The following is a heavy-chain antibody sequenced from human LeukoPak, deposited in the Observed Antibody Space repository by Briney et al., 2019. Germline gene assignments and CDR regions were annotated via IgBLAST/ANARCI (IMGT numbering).Heavy chain of an antibody. CDR2: INHSGST. D-gene: IGHD2-21*02. J-gene: IGHJ4*02. CDR1: GGSFSPYY. CDR3: ARGGFYCGGDCYVDY. V-gene: IGHV4-34*01. Sequence: SESLTLTCATSGGSFSPYYLTWIRQPPGKGLEWIAEINHSGSTNYNPALKSRVTISVDASKNQFSLRRGSVTAADTAVYYCARGGFYCGGDCYVDYWGQGTLVTVSS.